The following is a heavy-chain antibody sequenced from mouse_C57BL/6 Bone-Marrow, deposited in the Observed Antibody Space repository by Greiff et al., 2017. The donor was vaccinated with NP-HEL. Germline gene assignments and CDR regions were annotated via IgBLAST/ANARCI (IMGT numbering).Heavy chain of an antibody. CDR3: ARHEERDYDYDLYYFDY. J-gene: IGHJ2*01. D-gene: IGHD2-4*01. V-gene: IGHV1-62-2*01. CDR2: FYPGSGSI. CDR1: GYTFTEYT. Sequence: QVQLQQSGAELVKPGASVKLSCKASGYTFTEYTIHWVKQRSGQGLEWIGWFYPGSGSIKYNEKFKDKATLTADKSSSTVYMELSRLTSEDSAVYFCARHEERDYDYDLYYFDYWGQGTTLTVSS.